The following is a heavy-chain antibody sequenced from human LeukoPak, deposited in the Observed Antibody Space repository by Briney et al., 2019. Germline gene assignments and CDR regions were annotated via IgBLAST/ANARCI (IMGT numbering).Heavy chain of an antibody. CDR3: ARGGTFAWFCSSGDAFDI. CDR2: IYSGGST. J-gene: IGHJ3*02. D-gene: IGHD6-13*01. CDR1: GFTVSSNY. Sequence: GSLRLSCAASGFTVSSNYMSWVRQAPGKGLEWVSVIYSGGSTYYADSVKGRFTISRDNSKNTLYLQMNSLRAEDTAVYYCARGGTFAWFCSSGDAFDIWGQGTMVTVSS. V-gene: IGHV3-53*01.